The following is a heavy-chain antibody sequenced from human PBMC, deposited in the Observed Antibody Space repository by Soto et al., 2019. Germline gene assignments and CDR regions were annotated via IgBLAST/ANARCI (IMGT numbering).Heavy chain of an antibody. CDR1: GYTFTSYG. Sequence: ASVKVSCTSSGYTFTSYGISLVREAPEQGLEWMGWISAYNGNTNYPQKFQGRVTMTTDISTSTAYMELRSLRSDDTAVYYCARQKYYYDTSGYFMPDYWGQGTQVTVSS. J-gene: IGHJ4*02. CDR3: ARQKYYYDTSGYFMPDY. CDR2: ISAYNGNT. V-gene: IGHV1-18*04. D-gene: IGHD3-22*01.